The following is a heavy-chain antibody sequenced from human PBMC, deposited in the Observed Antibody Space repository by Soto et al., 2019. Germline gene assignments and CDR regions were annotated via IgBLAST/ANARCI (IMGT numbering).Heavy chain of an antibody. CDR1: GGSISSSSYY. CDR3: ARHANLLTGCLQNWFDP. J-gene: IGHJ5*02. D-gene: IGHD3-9*01. Sequence: SETLSLTCTVSGGSISSSSYYWGWIRQPPGKGLEWIGSIYYSGSTYYNPSLKSRVTISVDTSKNQFSLKLSSVTAADTAVYYCARHANLLTGCLQNWFDPWGQGTLVTVSS. V-gene: IGHV4-39*01. CDR2: IYYSGST.